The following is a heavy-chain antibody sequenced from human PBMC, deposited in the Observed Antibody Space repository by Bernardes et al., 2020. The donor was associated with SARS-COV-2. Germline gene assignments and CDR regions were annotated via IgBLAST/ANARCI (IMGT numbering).Heavy chain of an antibody. CDR1: GFNFSNYA. CDR2: ISYDGRNK. V-gene: IGHV3-30*14. Sequence: GGSLRLSCAASGFNFSNYALHWVRQAPGKGLEWVTIISYDGRNKRYADSVEGRFTISRDNSKNTLYLQMNSLRAEDTAVYYCARDQAEYDFWSGDYYYYAMDVWGQGTTDTVSS. CDR3: ARDQAEYDFWSGDYYYYAMDV. D-gene: IGHD3-3*01. J-gene: IGHJ6*02.